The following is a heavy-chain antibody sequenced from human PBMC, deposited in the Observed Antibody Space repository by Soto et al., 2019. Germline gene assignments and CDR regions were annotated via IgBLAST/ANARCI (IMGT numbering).Heavy chain of an antibody. D-gene: IGHD3-10*01. Sequence: QVQLVQSGAEVKKPGSSVKVSCKASGDTFSSYTINWVRQAPGQGLEWMGRIIPILGITNYAQKFQGRVTITADKSTTTAYMELSSLRSEDTAVYYCAITLTSGDFWGQGALVTVSS. CDR2: IIPILGIT. V-gene: IGHV1-69*02. CDR1: GDTFSSYT. CDR3: AITLTSGDF. J-gene: IGHJ4*02.